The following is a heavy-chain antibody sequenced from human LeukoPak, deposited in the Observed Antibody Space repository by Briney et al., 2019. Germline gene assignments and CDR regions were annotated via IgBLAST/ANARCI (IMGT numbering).Heavy chain of an antibody. Sequence: SETLSLTCAVYGGSFSGYYWSWIRQPPGKGLEWIGEINHSGSTNYNPSLKSRVTISVDTSKNQFSLKLSSVTAADTAMYYCAGGGSGFDYWGQGTLVTVSS. J-gene: IGHJ4*02. CDR2: INHSGST. CDR3: AGGGSGFDY. CDR1: GGSFSGYY. V-gene: IGHV4-34*01. D-gene: IGHD1-26*01.